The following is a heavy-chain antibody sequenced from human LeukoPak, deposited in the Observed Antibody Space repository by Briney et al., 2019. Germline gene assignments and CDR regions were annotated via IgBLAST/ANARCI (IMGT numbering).Heavy chain of an antibody. CDR2: IKQDGSEK. CDR3: AREKGIMVREMALDI. Sequence: PGGSLRLSCGASGFSFSSSWMSWVRQAPGRGLEWVANIKQDGSEKHYVDSAKGRFTISRDNGKNSLYLQMSSLRAEDTAVYYCAREKGIMVREMALDIWGQGTMVTVSS. CDR1: GFSFSSSW. J-gene: IGHJ3*02. V-gene: IGHV3-7*03. D-gene: IGHD3-10*01.